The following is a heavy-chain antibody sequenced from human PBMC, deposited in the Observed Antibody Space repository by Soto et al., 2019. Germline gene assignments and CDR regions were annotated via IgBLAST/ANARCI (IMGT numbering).Heavy chain of an antibody. CDR3: ARHVDAGSSL. D-gene: IGHD2-8*01. CDR1: GFSFSAYW. CDR2: IHSDGTNTYI. V-gene: IGHV3-74*01. J-gene: IGHJ4*02. Sequence: EEHLVESGGGLVQPGGSLRLSCAGSGFSFSAYWMDWVRQAPGKGLVWVSRIHSDGTNTYIGYADSVKGRFTASTDNAKNTMYLQMSSLRAEDTGIYYCARHVDAGSSLWGQGTLVIVSS.